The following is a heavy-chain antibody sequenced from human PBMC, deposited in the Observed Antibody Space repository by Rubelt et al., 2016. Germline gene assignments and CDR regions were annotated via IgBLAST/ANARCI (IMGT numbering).Heavy chain of an antibody. CDR2: IYYSGST. V-gene: IGHV4-59*08. Sequence: VQLQESGPGLVKPSETLSLTCTVSGGSISSYYWSWIRQPPGKGLEWIGYIYYSGSTNYNPSLKSRVTSSVDTSKNQFSLKLSSVTAADTAVYYCARQTIFGVGPYYFDYWGQGTLVTVSS. J-gene: IGHJ4*02. D-gene: IGHD3-3*01. CDR1: GGSISSYY. CDR3: ARQTIFGVGPYYFDY.